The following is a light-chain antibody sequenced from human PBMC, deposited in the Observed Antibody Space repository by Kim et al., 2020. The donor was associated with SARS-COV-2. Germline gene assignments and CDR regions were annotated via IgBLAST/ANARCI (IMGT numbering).Light chain of an antibody. CDR2: GAS. CDR1: QSVSSSY. J-gene: IGKJ5*01. Sequence: SPGESAILSCRASQSVSSSYLAWYQHKPGQSPRLLIHGASSRATGVPDRFRGDGSGTDFTLTITRLEPEDFAVYYCQQYGRSPTTFGQGTRLEIK. CDR3: QQYGRSPTT. V-gene: IGKV3-20*01.